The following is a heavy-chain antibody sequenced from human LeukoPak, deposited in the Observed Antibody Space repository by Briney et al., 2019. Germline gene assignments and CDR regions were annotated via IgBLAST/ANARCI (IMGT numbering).Heavy chain of an antibody. J-gene: IGHJ4*02. CDR1: GFTFSDYY. D-gene: IGHD5-12*01. V-gene: IGHV3-11*01. Sequence: GRSLRLSCAATGFTFSDYYMSWIRQAQGKGLKWVSPISSGGSTIYYADSVKGRFTISRDNAKNSLYLQMNSLRADDTAVYYCARRGSGRYFDYWGQGTLVTVSS. CDR2: ISSGGSTI. CDR3: ARRGSGRYFDY.